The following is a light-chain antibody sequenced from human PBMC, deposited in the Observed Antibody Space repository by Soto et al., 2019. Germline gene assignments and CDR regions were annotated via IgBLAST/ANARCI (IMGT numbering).Light chain of an antibody. CDR3: QQYGSSPWT. V-gene: IGKV3-20*01. J-gene: IGKJ1*01. Sequence: EIVLTQSPGPLSLSPGERATLSCRASPSVSSSYLAWYQQKPGQAPRPLIYGASSRAIGIPDRFSGSGSGTDFTLTISRLEPEDFAVYYCQQYGSSPWTFGQGTKVEIK. CDR1: PSVSSSY. CDR2: GAS.